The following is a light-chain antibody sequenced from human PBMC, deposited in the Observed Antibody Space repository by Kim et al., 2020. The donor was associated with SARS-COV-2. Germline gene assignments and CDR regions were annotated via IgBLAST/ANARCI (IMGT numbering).Light chain of an antibody. CDR2: GAS. V-gene: IGKV3-15*01. CDR1: QSVSSN. Sequence: SPGERATLSCRASQSVSSNLAWYQQKPGQAPRLLIYGASTRATGIPARFSGSGSGTEFNLTISSLQSEDFAVYYCQQYNNWPPWTFGQGTKVDIK. CDR3: QQYNNWPPWT. J-gene: IGKJ1*01.